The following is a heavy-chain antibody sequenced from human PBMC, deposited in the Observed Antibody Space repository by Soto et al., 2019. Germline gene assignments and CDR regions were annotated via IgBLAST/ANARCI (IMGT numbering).Heavy chain of an antibody. D-gene: IGHD2-21*01. CDR1: GYTFTGYA. CDR3: TRAVAMSLHSLHV. J-gene: IGHJ3*01. V-gene: IGHV1-3*01. CDR2: INAGNGNT. Sequence: KSTQASVKVSCKASGYTFTGYAMHWVRQAPGQRLEWMGWINAGNGNTKYSQKFQGRVTITRDTSASTAYMELSSLRSEDTALYYCTRAVAMSLHSLHVWLQVSMVT.